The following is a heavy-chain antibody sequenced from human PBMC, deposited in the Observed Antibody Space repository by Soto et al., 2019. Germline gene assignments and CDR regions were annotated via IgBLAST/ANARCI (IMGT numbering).Heavy chain of an antibody. D-gene: IGHD5-12*01. V-gene: IGHV1-8*01. Sequence: QVQLVQSGAEVKKPGASVKVSCKASGYTFTSYDINWVRQATGQGLEWMGWMNPNSGNTGYAQKFQGRVTMTRNTSITTAYRERSRLKSEETAVYYWARRGLRRTYYYSVMDVGAQGPTVPVS. J-gene: IGHJ6*02. CDR3: ARRGLRRTYYYSVMDV. CDR1: GYTFTSYD. CDR2: MNPNSGNT.